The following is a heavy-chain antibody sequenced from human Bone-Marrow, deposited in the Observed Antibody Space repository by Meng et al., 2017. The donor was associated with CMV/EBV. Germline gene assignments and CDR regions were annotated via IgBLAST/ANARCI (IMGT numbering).Heavy chain of an antibody. J-gene: IGHJ2*01. CDR2: ISSSGSTI. CDR3: AGDYYNWNIVRYFDL. CDR1: GFTFSSYE. Sequence: GESLKISCAASGFTFSSYEMNWVRQAPGKGLEWVSYISSSGSTIYYADSVKGRFTISRDNAKNSLYLQMNSLRAEDTAVYYCAGDYYNWNIVRYFDLWGRGTLVTVSS. D-gene: IGHD1-20*01. V-gene: IGHV3-48*03.